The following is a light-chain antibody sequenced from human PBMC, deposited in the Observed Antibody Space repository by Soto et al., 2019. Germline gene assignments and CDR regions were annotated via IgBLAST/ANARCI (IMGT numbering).Light chain of an antibody. Sequence: DIQMTQSPSSLSASVGDRVTITCRASQGISSWLAWYQQKPEKAPKSLIYGASNLQSGLPSRFSGFGSWTDFTLAISNLQTEDFATYFCEQYHSYPLSFGGGTNVEIK. CDR2: GAS. CDR1: QGISSW. J-gene: IGKJ4*01. CDR3: EQYHSYPLS. V-gene: IGKV1D-16*01.